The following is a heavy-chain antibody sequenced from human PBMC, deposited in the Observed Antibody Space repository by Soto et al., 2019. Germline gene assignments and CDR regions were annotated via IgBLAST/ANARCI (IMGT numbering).Heavy chain of an antibody. Sequence: QITLKESGPTLVKPTQTLTLTCTFSGFSLSTSGVGVGWIRQPPGKALEWLALIYWADDKRYSPSLKSRLTITKDNSQNQVVLTMTNMDPVDTATYYCAHISSRSRPCQYYYYYYYMDVWGKGTKVTVSS. J-gene: IGHJ6*03. CDR2: IYWADDK. CDR1: GFSLSTSGVG. D-gene: IGHD6-13*01. V-gene: IGHV2-5*02. CDR3: AHISSRSRPCQYYYYYYYMDV.